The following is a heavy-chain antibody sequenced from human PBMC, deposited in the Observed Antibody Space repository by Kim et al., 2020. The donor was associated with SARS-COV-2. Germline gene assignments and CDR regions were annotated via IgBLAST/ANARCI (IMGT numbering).Heavy chain of an antibody. CDR2: INHSGST. D-gene: IGHD1-1*01. Sequence: SETLSLTCAVYGGSFSGYYWSWIRQPPGKGLEWIGEINHSGSTNYNPSLKSRVTISVDTSKNQFSLKLSSVTAADTAVYYCARAVRTGTTRAGGVWGQGTTVTVSS. CDR3: ARAVRTGTTRAGGV. CDR1: GGSFSGYY. V-gene: IGHV4-34*01. J-gene: IGHJ6*02.